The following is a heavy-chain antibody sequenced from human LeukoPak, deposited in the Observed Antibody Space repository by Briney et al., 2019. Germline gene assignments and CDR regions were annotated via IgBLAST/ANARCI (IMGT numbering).Heavy chain of an antibody. Sequence: PGGSLRLSCAASGFTFSDYYMSWIRQAPGKGLEWVSAISGSGGSTYYADSVKGRFTISRDNSKNTLYLQMNSLRAEDTAVYYCARREERRPGAFDIWGQGTMVTVSS. CDR2: ISGSGGST. J-gene: IGHJ3*02. V-gene: IGHV3-23*01. CDR1: GFTFSDYY. CDR3: ARREERRPGAFDI. D-gene: IGHD1-26*01.